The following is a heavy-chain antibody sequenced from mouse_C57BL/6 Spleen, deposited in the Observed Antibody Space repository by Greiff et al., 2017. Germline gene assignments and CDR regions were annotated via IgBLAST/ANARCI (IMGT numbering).Heavy chain of an antibody. CDR1: GYTFTSYT. V-gene: IGHV1-4*01. CDR3: AIGSTMCLGSDY. D-gene: IGHD2-14*01. CDR2: INPSSGYT. J-gene: IGHJ2*01. Sequence: VQLQQSGAELARPGASVKMSCKASGYTFTSYTMHWVKQRPGKGLEWIGYINPSSGYTKYNQKFKDKATLTADKSSSTAYMQLSSLTSEDSAVYYCAIGSTMCLGSDYWGQGTTLTVSS.